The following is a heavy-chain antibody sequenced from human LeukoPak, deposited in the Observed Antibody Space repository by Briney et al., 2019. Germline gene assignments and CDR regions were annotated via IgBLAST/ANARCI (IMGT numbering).Heavy chain of an antibody. CDR2: XNHSGST. CDR3: ARGLPQGTALYSYDMDV. Sequence: SETLSLTCAVYGGSFSGYYWSWIRQPPGKGXXXXXXXNHSGSTNYNPSPKSRVTISVDTSKNQFSLKLSSVTAADTAVYYCARGLPQGTALYSYDMDVWGKGTTLTVSS. J-gene: IGHJ6*04. CDR1: GGSFSGYY. D-gene: IGHD1/OR15-1a*01. V-gene: IGHV4-34*01.